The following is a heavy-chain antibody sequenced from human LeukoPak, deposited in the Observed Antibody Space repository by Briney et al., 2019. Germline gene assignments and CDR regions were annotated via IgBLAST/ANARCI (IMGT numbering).Heavy chain of an antibody. V-gene: IGHV4-59*01. Sequence: PSETLSLTCTVSGGSISSYYWSWIRQPPGKGLEWIGYIYYSGSTNYNPSLKSRVTISVDTSKNQFSLKLSSVTAADTAVYYCARVPRMMPMDYWGQGTLVSVSS. D-gene: IGHD3-16*01. CDR2: IYYSGST. CDR3: ARVPRMMPMDY. CDR1: GGSISSYY. J-gene: IGHJ4*02.